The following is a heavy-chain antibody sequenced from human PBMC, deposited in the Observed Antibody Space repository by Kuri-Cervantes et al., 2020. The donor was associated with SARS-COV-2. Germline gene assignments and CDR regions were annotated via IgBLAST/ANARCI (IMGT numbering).Heavy chain of an antibody. CDR3: ARAGSSGWYWFDP. Sequence: GESLKISCAASGLTFSSYSMNWVRQAPGKGLEWLAYISKGSDTIYYADSVKGRFTISRDNAKNSLYLQMNSLRAEDTAVYYCARAGSSGWYWFDPWGQGTLVTVSS. J-gene: IGHJ5*02. V-gene: IGHV3-48*04. CDR2: ISKGSDTI. D-gene: IGHD6-19*01. CDR1: GLTFSSYS.